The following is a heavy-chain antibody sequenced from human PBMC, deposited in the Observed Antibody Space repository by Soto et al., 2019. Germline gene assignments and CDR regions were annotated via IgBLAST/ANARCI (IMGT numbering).Heavy chain of an antibody. D-gene: IGHD5-12*01. J-gene: IGHJ4*02. Sequence: GCSLRLSCVGSGFMFDSFAMNWVRQAPGKGLEWVAYINGGSDIIYYAESVKGRFTISRDNARNSLSLQMNSLSDEDTAVYYCAKSGDSAGWGIDFWGQGTLVTVSS. CDR1: GFMFDSFA. CDR2: INGGSDII. CDR3: AKSGDSAGWGIDF. V-gene: IGHV3-48*02.